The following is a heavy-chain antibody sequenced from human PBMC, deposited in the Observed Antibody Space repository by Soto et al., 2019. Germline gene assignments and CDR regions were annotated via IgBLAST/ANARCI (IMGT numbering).Heavy chain of an antibody. CDR1: GYTFTSYA. Sequence: ASVKVSCKASGYTFTSYAMHWVRQAPGQRLEWMGWINAGNGNTKYSQKSQGRVTITRDTSASTAYMELSSLRSEDTAVYYCARWDGYNHDAFDIWGQGTMVTVSS. CDR3: ARWDGYNHDAFDI. J-gene: IGHJ3*02. CDR2: INAGNGNT. D-gene: IGHD5-12*01. V-gene: IGHV1-3*01.